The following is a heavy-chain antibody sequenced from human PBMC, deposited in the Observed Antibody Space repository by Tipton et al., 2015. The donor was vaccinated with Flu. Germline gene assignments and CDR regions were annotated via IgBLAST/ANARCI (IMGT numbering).Heavy chain of an antibody. Sequence: TLSLTCTVSGASISTGDYYWSWLRQSAGKGLEWIGRLYTSGGAGYNPSLKSRVTISVDTSKNQFSLKVSSVTAADTAIYYCARDPWAVPYYFDYWGQGTLITVSS. V-gene: IGHV4-61*02. CDR1: GASISTGDYY. J-gene: IGHJ4*02. CDR2: LYTSGGA. D-gene: IGHD6-6*01. CDR3: ARDPWAVPYYFDY.